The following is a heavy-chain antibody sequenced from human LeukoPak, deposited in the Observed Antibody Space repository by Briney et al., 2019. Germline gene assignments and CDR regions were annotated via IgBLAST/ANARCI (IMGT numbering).Heavy chain of an antibody. Sequence: ASVKVSCKASGYTFTGKYMHWVGQAPGQGLEWMGWINADGGGTRYPQKFQGRVTMTRDTSITTAYMELYSLTSDDTAVYFCAPDSVVVRNSMNAFDIWGQGTMVTVSS. J-gene: IGHJ3*02. V-gene: IGHV1-2*02. CDR3: APDSVVVRNSMNAFDI. CDR1: GYTFTGKY. CDR2: INADGGGT. D-gene: IGHD2-2*01.